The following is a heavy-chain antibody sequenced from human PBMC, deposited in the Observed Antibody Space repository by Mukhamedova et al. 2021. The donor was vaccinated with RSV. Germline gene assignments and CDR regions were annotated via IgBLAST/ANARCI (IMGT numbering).Heavy chain of an antibody. Sequence: EWIGYIYYSGSTNYNPSLKSRVTISVDTSKNQFSLKLSSVTAADTAVYYCARTTMATISGWYFDLWGRGTLVTVSS. CDR3: ARTTMATISGWYFDL. CDR2: IYYSGST. V-gene: IGHV4-59*01. J-gene: IGHJ2*01. D-gene: IGHD5-24*01.